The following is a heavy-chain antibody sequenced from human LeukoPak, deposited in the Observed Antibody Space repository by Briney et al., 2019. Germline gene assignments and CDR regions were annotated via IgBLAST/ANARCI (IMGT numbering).Heavy chain of an antibody. CDR1: GYTFTGYY. J-gene: IGHJ4*02. Sequence: GASVTVSFKASGYTFTGYYMHWVRQAPGQGLEWMGWINPNSGGTNYAQKFQGWVTMTRDTSISTAYMELSSLRSEDTAVYYCARDSDPVEMATISYFDYWGQGTLVTVSS. CDR3: ARDSDPVEMATISYFDY. D-gene: IGHD5-24*01. CDR2: INPNSGGT. V-gene: IGHV1-2*04.